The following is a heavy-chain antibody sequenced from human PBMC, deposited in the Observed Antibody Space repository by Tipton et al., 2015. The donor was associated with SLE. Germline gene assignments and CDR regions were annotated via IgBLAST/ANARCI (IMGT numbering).Heavy chain of an antibody. J-gene: IGHJ3*02. CDR3: AYCSGGSCYSNAFDI. D-gene: IGHD2-15*01. Sequence: SLRLSCAASGFTFNRYDIHWVRQPPGKGLECVALVWFDGTEKNFSDSAKGRFSIYRDKSNNTVFLQMNSLRAEDTAVYYCAYCSGGSCYSNAFDIRGQGTMATVSS. CDR2: VWFDGTEK. V-gene: IGHV3-33*02. CDR1: GFTFNRYD.